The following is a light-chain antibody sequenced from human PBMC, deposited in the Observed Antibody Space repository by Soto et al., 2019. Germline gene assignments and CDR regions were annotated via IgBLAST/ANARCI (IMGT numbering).Light chain of an antibody. CDR2: SND. J-gene: IGLJ1*01. V-gene: IGLV1-47*02. CDR3: CSYAGSYTHV. Sequence: QSVLPQPPSASGTPGQRVTISCSGSSSNIGRNYVYWYQQLPGTAPKLLIYSNDQRPSGVPDRFSGSKSGNTASLTISGLQTDDEADYYCCSYAGSYTHVFGTGTKVTV. CDR1: SSNIGRNY.